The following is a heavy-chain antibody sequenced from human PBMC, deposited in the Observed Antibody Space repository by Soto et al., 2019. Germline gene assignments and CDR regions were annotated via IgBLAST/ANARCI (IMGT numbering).Heavy chain of an antibody. CDR3: ANGGTYYYYGMDV. V-gene: IGHV3-23*01. CDR1: GFTFSSYA. Sequence: GGSLRLSCAASGFTFSSYAMSWVRQAPGKRLEWVSAISGSGGSTYYADSVKGRFTISRDNSKNTLYLQMNSLRAEDTAVYYCANGGTYYYYGMDVWGQGTTVTVSS. J-gene: IGHJ6*02. CDR2: ISGSGGST.